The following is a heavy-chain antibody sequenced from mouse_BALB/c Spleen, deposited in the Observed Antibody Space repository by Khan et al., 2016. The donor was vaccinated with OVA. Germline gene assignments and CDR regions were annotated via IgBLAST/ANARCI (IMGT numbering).Heavy chain of an antibody. CDR2: IYPGTDNT. Sequence: QVQLKQSGAELVRPWASVKLSCKTSGYTFTSYWIHWVKQRSGQGLEWIARIYPGTDNTYYNEKLKDKTTLTADKSTSNVYMQLNRLKSEDYAAYCCTREEALYYFDYWGQGTTLTVSS. D-gene: IGHD3-2*02. V-gene: IGHV1-76*01. CDR3: TREEALYYFDY. CDR1: GYTFTSYW. J-gene: IGHJ2*01.